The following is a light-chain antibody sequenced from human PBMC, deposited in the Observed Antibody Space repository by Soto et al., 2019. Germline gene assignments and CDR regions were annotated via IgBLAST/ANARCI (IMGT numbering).Light chain of an antibody. CDR3: QHYNNWPVT. CDR1: QSVGSN. Sequence: EIVMTQSPATLSVSPGERATLSCRASQSVGSNLAWYQQKPGQVPRLLIYGASTRATGIPARFSGSGSGTEFTLTISSLQSEDFAVYYCQHYNNWPVTFGPGTKVDIK. CDR2: GAS. J-gene: IGKJ3*01. V-gene: IGKV3-15*01.